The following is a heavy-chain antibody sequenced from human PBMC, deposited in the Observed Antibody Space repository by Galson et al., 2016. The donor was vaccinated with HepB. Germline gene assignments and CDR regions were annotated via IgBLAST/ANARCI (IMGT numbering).Heavy chain of an antibody. D-gene: IGHD3-10*01. J-gene: IGHJ5*02. CDR3: AKCLWVRGVYTFDP. Sequence: SLRLSCAASGFTFSSYAMNWVRQAPGKGLEWVSAIRNSGASTSYADSVKGRFTIYRDNSKNTVYLQMNNLRAEDTAVYYWAKCLWVRGVYTFDPWGQGTLVTVSS. V-gene: IGHV3-23*01. CDR1: GFTFSSYA. CDR2: IRNSGAST.